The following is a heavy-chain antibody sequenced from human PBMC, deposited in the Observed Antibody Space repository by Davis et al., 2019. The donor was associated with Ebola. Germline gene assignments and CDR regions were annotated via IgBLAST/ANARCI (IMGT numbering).Heavy chain of an antibody. V-gene: IGHV1-46*01. CDR3: ARFIAAAGATD. J-gene: IGHJ4*02. D-gene: IGHD6-13*01. Sequence: ASVKVSCKASGYTFTSYYMHWVRQAPGQGLEWMGIINPSGGSTSYAQKFQGRVTMTRDTSTSTVYMELSSVTAADTAVYYCARFIAAAGATDWGQGTLVTVSS. CDR2: INPSGGST. CDR1: GYTFTSYY.